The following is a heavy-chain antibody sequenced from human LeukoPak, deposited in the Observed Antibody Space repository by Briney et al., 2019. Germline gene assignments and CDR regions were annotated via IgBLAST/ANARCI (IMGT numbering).Heavy chain of an antibody. CDR1: GGSISSDNYY. D-gene: IGHD3-10*01. Sequence: TLFLTCTVSGGSISSDNYYWSWIRQHPGKGLEWIGYIYYSGSTSYNPSLKSRATISVDTSKNQFSLKLSSVTAADTAVYYCARDWDYYDSGRYYSDYYGMDVWGQGTTVTVSS. V-gene: IGHV4-31*03. CDR2: IYYSGST. J-gene: IGHJ6*02. CDR3: ARDWDYYDSGRYYSDYYGMDV.